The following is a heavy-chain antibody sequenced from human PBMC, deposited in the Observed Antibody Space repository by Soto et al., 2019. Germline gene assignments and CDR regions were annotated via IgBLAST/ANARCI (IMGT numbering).Heavy chain of an antibody. CDR1: GFTFSSYA. V-gene: IGHV3-23*01. J-gene: IGHJ4*02. D-gene: IGHD5-12*01. Sequence: EVQLLESGGGLVQPGGSLRLSCAASGFTFSSYAMSWVRQAPGKGLEWVSAISGSGGSTYYADSVKGRFTISRDNSKNTLYLQMNSLRDEDTAVYYCAGGYSGYDYYYWGQGTLVTVSS. CDR2: ISGSGGST. CDR3: AGGYSGYDYYY.